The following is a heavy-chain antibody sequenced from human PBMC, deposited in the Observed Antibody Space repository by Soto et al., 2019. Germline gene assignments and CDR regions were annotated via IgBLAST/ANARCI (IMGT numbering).Heavy chain of an antibody. CDR3: ARVSPAVTTREGIDP. Sequence: ASVKVSCKASGYTFTSYGISWVRQAPGQGLEWMGWISAYNGNTNYAQKLQGRVTMTTDTSTSTAYMELRSLRSDDTSVYYCARVSPAVTTREGIDPWGQGTLVTVSS. CDR1: GYTFTSYG. V-gene: IGHV1-18*01. J-gene: IGHJ5*02. CDR2: ISAYNGNT. D-gene: IGHD4-17*01.